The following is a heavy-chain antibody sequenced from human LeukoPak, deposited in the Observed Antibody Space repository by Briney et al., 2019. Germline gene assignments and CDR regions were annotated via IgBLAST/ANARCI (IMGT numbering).Heavy chain of an antibody. D-gene: IGHD6-19*01. J-gene: IGHJ4*02. CDR1: GYTLTELS. CDR3: ATPGSGWLGPLDY. CDR2: FDPEDGET. V-gene: IGHV1-24*01. Sequence: ASVKVSCKVSGYTLTELSMHWVRQAPGKGLEWMGGFDPEDGETIYAQKFQGRVTITEDTSTDTAYMELSSLRSEDTAVYYCATPGSGWLGPLDYWGQGTLVTVSS.